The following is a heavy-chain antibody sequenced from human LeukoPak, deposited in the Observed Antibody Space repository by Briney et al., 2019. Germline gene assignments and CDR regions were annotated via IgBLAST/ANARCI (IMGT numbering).Heavy chain of an antibody. V-gene: IGHV4-30-4*01. Sequence: PSETLSLTCTVSGGSISSGGYYWSWIRQPPGEGLEWIGYIYYSGSTYYHPSLKSRVTISLDTSKNQFSLKLSSVTVADTAVYYCARVTTVITSFHFDYWGQGTLVTVSS. J-gene: IGHJ4*02. D-gene: IGHD4-17*01. CDR2: IYYSGST. CDR3: ARVTTVITSFHFDY. CDR1: GGSISSGGYY.